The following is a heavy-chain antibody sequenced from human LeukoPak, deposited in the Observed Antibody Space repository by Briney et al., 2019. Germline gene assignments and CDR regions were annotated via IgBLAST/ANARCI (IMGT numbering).Heavy chain of an antibody. J-gene: IGHJ5*02. Sequence: SETLTLTCAVSGDAISSYDWSWIRQPAGKGLEWIGRMYTSGSTNYNPSLKSRVTMSVDTSKNQFSLKVSSVTAADTAMYYCARDSGYDLTWGQGTLVTVSS. D-gene: IGHD5-12*01. CDR3: ARDSGYDLT. V-gene: IGHV4-4*07. CDR2: MYTSGST. CDR1: GDAISSYD.